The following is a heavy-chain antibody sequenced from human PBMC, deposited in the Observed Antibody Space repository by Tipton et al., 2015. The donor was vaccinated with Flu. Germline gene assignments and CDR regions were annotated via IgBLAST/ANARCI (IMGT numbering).Heavy chain of an antibody. CDR3: ARDSPMIVVVTTDAFDI. J-gene: IGHJ3*02. CDR2: IKQDGSEK. Sequence: GSLRLSCAASGFTFSSYWMSWVRQAPGKGLEWVANIKQDGSEKYYVDPVKGRFTISRDNVKNSLYLQMNSLRAEDTAVYYCARDSPMIVVVTTDAFDIWGQGTMVTVSS. V-gene: IGHV3-7*01. CDR1: GFTFSSYW. D-gene: IGHD3-22*01.